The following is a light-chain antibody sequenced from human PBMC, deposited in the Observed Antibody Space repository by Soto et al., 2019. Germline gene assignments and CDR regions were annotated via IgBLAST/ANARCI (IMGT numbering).Light chain of an antibody. CDR2: SNT. CDR1: SSNIGPGYD. Sequence: QSVLTQPPSVSGAPGQRVTISCTGSSSNIGPGYDVHWYQQLPGTAPKLLIYSNTNRPSGVPDRFSGSRSGTSTSLAITGLQAEDEADYYCSSYTSSSTQVFGTGTKVTVL. CDR3: SSYTSSSTQV. V-gene: IGLV1-40*01. J-gene: IGLJ1*01.